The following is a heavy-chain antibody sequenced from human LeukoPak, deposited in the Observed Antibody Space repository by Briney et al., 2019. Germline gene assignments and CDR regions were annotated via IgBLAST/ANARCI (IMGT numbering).Heavy chain of an antibody. V-gene: IGHV3-7*01. Sequence: PGGSLRLSCEVSGFSFSSYWMTWVRQAPGKGLEWVVNINQHGSETYYVDSVKGRFIISRDNAKNSLFLQMNSPRAEDTAVHYCARGQWLAKYYFDYWGQGTLVTVSS. D-gene: IGHD6-19*01. CDR1: GFSFSSYW. J-gene: IGHJ4*02. CDR2: INQHGSET. CDR3: ARGQWLAKYYFDY.